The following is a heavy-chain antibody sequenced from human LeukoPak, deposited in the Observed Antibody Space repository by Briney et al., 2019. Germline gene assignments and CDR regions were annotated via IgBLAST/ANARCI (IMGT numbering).Heavy chain of an antibody. J-gene: IGHJ4*02. D-gene: IGHD3-16*01. CDR1: GYSISSGYY. V-gene: IGHV4-38-2*02. Sequence: SSETLSLTCTVSGYSISSGYYWGWIRPPPGKGLEWIGSIYHSGSTYYNPSLKSRVTISVDTSKNQFSLNLNSVTAADTAVYYCARGIRGAADYWGQGTLVTVSS. CDR2: IYHSGST. CDR3: ARGIRGAADY.